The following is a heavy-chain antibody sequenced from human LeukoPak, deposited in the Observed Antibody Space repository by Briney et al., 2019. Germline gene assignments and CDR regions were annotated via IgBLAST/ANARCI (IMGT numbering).Heavy chain of an antibody. Sequence: SETLSLTCKVSGYSIGRDYYWAWLRQPPGKGLELVGSIFHTGRTVYNPSYESRLTISMDTSKNEFFLRLNSVTAADTAVYFCARDGGYPTTDEGFDPWGLGTLVTVSS. D-gene: IGHD5-12*01. CDR3: ARDGGYPTTDEGFDP. CDR2: IFHTGRT. J-gene: IGHJ5*02. CDR1: GYSIGRDYY. V-gene: IGHV4-38-2*02.